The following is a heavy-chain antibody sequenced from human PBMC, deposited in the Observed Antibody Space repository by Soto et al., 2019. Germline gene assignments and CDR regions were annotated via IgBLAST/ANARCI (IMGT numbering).Heavy chain of an antibody. CDR2: ISYDGTYK. D-gene: IGHD6-13*01. CDR3: AKDREYYSSSLLIY. V-gene: IGHV3-30*18. CDR1: GSSFSSYV. Sequence: QVQLVESGGGVVQPGRSLRLSCAASGSSFSSYVLHWFRQVPGKGREGVAFISYDGTYKHYAYSVKGGFPSSRSNSKNTVYLQMNSLRVEETAVYYCAKDREYYSSSLLIYWGQGTLVTV. J-gene: IGHJ4*02.